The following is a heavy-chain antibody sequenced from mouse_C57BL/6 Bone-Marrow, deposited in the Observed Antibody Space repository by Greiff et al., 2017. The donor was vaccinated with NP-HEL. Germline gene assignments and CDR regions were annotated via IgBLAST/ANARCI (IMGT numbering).Heavy chain of an antibody. Sequence: EVHLVESGGDLVKPGGSLKLSCAASGFTFSSYGMSWVRQTPDKRLEWVATISSGGSYTYYPDSVKGRFTISRDNAKNTLYLQMSSLKSEGTAMYYCARGTAQATAWFAYWGQGTLVTVSA. V-gene: IGHV5-6*01. CDR1: GFTFSSYG. CDR2: ISSGGSYT. J-gene: IGHJ3*01. D-gene: IGHD3-2*02. CDR3: ARGTAQATAWFAY.